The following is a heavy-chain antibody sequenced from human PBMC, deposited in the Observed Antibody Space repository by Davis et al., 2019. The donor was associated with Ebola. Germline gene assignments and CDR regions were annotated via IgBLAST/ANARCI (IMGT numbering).Heavy chain of an antibody. CDR3: ARDRRWLQPQYYYYYGMDV. Sequence: ASVKVSCKASGYTFTSYGITWVRQAPGQGLEWMGWINPHNGNTNYAQKLQGRVTMTTDTSTSTAYMELSSLRSEDTAVYYCARDRRWLQPQYYYYYGMDVWGQGTTVTVSS. J-gene: IGHJ6*02. CDR2: INPHNGNT. D-gene: IGHD5-24*01. CDR1: GYTFTSYG. V-gene: IGHV1-18*04.